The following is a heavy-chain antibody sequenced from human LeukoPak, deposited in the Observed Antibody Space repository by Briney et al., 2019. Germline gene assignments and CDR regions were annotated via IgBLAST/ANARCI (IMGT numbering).Heavy chain of an antibody. CDR1: GGTFSSYA. V-gene: IGHV1-69*06. CDR3: ARDARGSGSYPV. CDR2: IIPIFGTA. J-gene: IGHJ6*04. D-gene: IGHD3-10*01. Sequence: ASVKVSCKASGGTFSSYAISWVRHAPGQGLEWMGGIIPIFGTANYAQKFQGRVTITADKSTSTAYMELSSLRSEDTAVYYCARDARGSGSYPVWGKGTTVTVSS.